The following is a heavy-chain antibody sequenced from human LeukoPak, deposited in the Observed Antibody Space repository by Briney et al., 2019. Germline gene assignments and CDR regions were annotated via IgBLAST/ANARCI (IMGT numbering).Heavy chain of an antibody. J-gene: IGHJ6*02. D-gene: IGHD6-13*01. CDR2: MNPNSGNT. CDR1: GYTFTSYD. CDR3: ARGPSAAAGRYYYYGMDV. V-gene: IGHV1-8*01. Sequence: ASVKDSCKASGYTFTSYDINWVRQATGQGLEWMGWMNPNSGNTGYAQKFQGRVTMTRNTSISTAYMELSSLRSEDTAVYYCARGPSAAAGRYYYYGMDVWGQGTTVTVSS.